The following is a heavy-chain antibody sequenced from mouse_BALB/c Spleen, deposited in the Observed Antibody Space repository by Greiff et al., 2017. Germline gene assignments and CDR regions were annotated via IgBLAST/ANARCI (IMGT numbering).Heavy chain of an antibody. Sequence: EVQLVESGAELVKPGASVKLSCTASGFNIKDTYMHWVKQRPEQGLEWIGRIDPANGNTKYDPKFQGKATITADTSSNTAYLQLSSLTSEDTAVYYCADGYYAMDYWGQGTSVTVSS. D-gene: IGHD2-3*01. CDR3: ADGYYAMDY. J-gene: IGHJ4*01. CDR1: GFNIKDTY. CDR2: IDPANGNT. V-gene: IGHV14-3*02.